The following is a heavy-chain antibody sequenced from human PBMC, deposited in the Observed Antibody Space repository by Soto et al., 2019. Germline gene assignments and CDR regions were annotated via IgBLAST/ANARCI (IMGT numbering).Heavy chain of an antibody. CDR2: IIPIFGTA. D-gene: IGHD6-13*01. V-gene: IGHV1-69*13. J-gene: IGHJ6*02. Sequence: SVKVSCKASGGTFSSYAISWVRQAPGQGLEWMGGIIPIFGTANYAQKFQGRVTITADESTSTAYMELSSLRSEDTAVYYCASWGIAAAGTNYYYGMDVWGQGTTVTVS. CDR3: ASWGIAAAGTNYYYGMDV. CDR1: GGTFSSYA.